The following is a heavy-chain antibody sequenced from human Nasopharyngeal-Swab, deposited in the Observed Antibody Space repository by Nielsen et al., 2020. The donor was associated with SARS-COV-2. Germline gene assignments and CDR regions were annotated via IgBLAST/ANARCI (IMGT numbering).Heavy chain of an antibody. V-gene: IGHV3-30*18. CDR2: ISYDGSNK. CDR3: AKEGPGYSSSWYGRAWYFDL. Sequence: GGSLRLSCAASGFTFSSYGMHWVRQAPGKGLEWVAVISYDGSNKHYADSVKGRFTISRDNSKNTLYLQMNSLRAEDTAVYYCAKEGPGYSSSWYGRAWYFDLWGRGTLVTVSS. D-gene: IGHD6-13*01. J-gene: IGHJ2*01. CDR1: GFTFSSYG.